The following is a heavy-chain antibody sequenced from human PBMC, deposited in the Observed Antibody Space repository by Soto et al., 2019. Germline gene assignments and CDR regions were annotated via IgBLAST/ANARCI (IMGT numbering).Heavy chain of an antibody. J-gene: IGHJ6*02. CDR3: ARHASEYSGYDYYYYGMDV. Sequence: SETLSLTCTVSGGSISSSSYYWGWIRQPPGKGLEWIGSIYYSGSTYYNPSLKSRVTISVDTSKNQFSLKLTSVTAADTAVYYCARHASEYSGYDYYYYGMDVWGQGTTVTVSS. V-gene: IGHV4-39*01. D-gene: IGHD5-12*01. CDR2: IYYSGST. CDR1: GGSISSSSYY.